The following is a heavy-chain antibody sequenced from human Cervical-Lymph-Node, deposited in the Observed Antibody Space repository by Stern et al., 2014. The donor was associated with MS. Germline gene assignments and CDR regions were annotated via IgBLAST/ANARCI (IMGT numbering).Heavy chain of an antibody. J-gene: IGHJ4*02. Sequence: QVQLQQWGAGLLKPSETLSLTCAVYGGSFSGYYCSWIRQSPGKGLEWIGDIDHSGGTNYNPSLKSRVTMLLDTSKKHFSLTLTSVTAADTAVYYCARGLYSSNWAHGHWGQGTLVTVSS. D-gene: IGHD6-13*01. CDR2: IDHSGGT. CDR1: GGSFSGYY. CDR3: ARGLYSSNWAHGH. V-gene: IGHV4-34*01.